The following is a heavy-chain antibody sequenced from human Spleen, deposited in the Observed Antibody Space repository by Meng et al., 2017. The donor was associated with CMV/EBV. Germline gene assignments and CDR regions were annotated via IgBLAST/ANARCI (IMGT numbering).Heavy chain of an antibody. V-gene: IGHV3-48*04. CDR2: ITSGRSTI. Sequence: GGSLRLSCAASGFTFSTYSMNWVRQAPGKGLEWVSYITSGRSTIYYADSVKGRFTISRDNAKNSLFLQMNSLRAEDTAVYYCARGNEVVALDYWGQGTLVTVSS. D-gene: IGHD2-15*01. CDR3: ARGNEVVALDY. CDR1: GFTFSTYS. J-gene: IGHJ4*02.